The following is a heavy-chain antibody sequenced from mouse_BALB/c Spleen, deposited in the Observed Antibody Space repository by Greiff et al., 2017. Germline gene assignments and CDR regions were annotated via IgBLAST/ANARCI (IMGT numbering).Heavy chain of an antibody. CDR1: GFTFSSYT. D-gene: IGHD3-1*01. Sequence: EVMLVESGGGLVKPGGSLKLSCAASGFTFSSYTMSWVRQTPEKRLEWVATISSGGSYTYYPDSVKGRFTISRDNANNTLYLQMSSLKSEDTAMYYCTRDREPYYFDYWGQGTTLTVSS. J-gene: IGHJ2*01. V-gene: IGHV5-6-4*01. CDR3: TRDREPYYFDY. CDR2: ISSGGSYT.